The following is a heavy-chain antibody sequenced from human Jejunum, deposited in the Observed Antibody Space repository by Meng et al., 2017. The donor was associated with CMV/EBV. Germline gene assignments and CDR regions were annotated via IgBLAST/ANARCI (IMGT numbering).Heavy chain of an antibody. D-gene: IGHD3-16*01. Sequence: SGDTLIYYDINCVRQAAGQGLEWMGWMTPKFGTTRYAEKFQSRITLTRNTSISTAYMELSGLKSEDTAVYYCARKRSAIGGVWFDPWGQGTLVTVSS. J-gene: IGHJ5*02. CDR3: ARKRSAIGGVWFDP. V-gene: IGHV1-8*03. CDR1: GDTLIYYD. CDR2: MTPKFGTT.